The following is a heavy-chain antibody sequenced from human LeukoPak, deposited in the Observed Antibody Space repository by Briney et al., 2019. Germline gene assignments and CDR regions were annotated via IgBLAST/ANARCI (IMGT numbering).Heavy chain of an antibody. CDR2: INSDGSSI. D-gene: IGHD6-13*01. CDR3: ARAAYSSTWYSRYFDL. V-gene: IGHV3-74*01. CDR1: GFTFSSYW. Sequence: GGSLRLSCAASGFTFSSYWMHWVRQDPGKGLVWVSRINSDGSSISYADSVKGRFTISRDNAKNTLYLQMNSLRAEDTAVYYCARAAYSSTWYSRYFDLWGRGTLVTVSS. J-gene: IGHJ2*01.